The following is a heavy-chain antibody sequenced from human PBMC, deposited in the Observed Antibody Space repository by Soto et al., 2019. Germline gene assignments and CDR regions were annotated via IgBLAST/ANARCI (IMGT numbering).Heavy chain of an antibody. D-gene: IGHD3-10*01. CDR1: GGSISSGDYY. Sequence: SETLSLTCTVSGGSISSGDYYWSWIRQHPGKGLEWIGYIYYSGSTYYNPSLKSRVTISVDTSKNQFSLKLSSVTAADTAVYYCAGSGSYYNGFDYWGQGTLVTVSS. V-gene: IGHV4-31*03. CDR2: IYYSGST. CDR3: AGSGSYYNGFDY. J-gene: IGHJ4*02.